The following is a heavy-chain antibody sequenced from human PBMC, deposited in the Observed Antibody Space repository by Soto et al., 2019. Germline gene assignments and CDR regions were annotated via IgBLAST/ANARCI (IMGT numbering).Heavy chain of an antibody. J-gene: IGHJ4*02. D-gene: IGHD3-22*01. CDR1: GFTFSSYA. CDR3: AKDPRYYYDSSGYFDY. Sequence: GSLRLSCAASGFTFSSYAMSWVRQAPGKGLEWVSAISGSGGSTYYADSVKGRFTISRDNSKNTLYLQMNSLRAEDTAVYYCAKDPRYYYDSSGYFDYWGQGTLVTVSS. CDR2: ISGSGGST. V-gene: IGHV3-23*01.